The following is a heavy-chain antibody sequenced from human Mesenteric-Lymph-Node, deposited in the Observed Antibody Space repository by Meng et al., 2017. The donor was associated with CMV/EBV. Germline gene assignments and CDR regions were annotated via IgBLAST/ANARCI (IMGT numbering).Heavy chain of an antibody. J-gene: IGHJ4*02. CDR1: GFTFDDYT. D-gene: IGHD2-2*01. Sequence: GGSLRLSCEASGFTFDDYTMHWVRQAPGKGLEWVANINQDGSEKYYVGSVKGRFTISRDNAKNSLYLQMNSLRVEDTAVYYCANARGAYWGQGTLVTVSS. CDR2: INQDGSEK. CDR3: ANARGAY. V-gene: IGHV3-7*01.